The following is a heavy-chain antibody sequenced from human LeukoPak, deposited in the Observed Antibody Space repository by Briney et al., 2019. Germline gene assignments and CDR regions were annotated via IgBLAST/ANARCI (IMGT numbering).Heavy chain of an antibody. CDR1: GFTFSSYS. J-gene: IGHJ4*02. CDR2: IITLSATYL. CDR3: ARDFDRAGDYHHFDS. Sequence: GGSLRLSCVASGFTFSSYSMNWVRQAPGGGLEWVSSIITLSATYLYYADSVKGRFTISRDNAKNSLYLQMDSLRAEDTAVYYCARDFDRAGDYHHFDSWGQGTLVTVSS. V-gene: IGHV3-21*01. D-gene: IGHD3-9*01.